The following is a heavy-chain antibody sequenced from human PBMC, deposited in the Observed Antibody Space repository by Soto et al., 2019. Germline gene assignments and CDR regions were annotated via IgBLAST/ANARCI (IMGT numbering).Heavy chain of an antibody. V-gene: IGHV1-69*13. Sequence: GASVKVSCKASGGTFSSYAISWVRQAPGQGLEWMGGIIPIFGTANYAQKFQGRVTITADESTSTAYTELSSLRSEDTAVYYCARKYYYDSSGYYHYYYYGMDVWGQGTTVTVSS. CDR2: IIPIFGTA. D-gene: IGHD3-22*01. J-gene: IGHJ6*02. CDR3: ARKYYYDSSGYYHYYYYGMDV. CDR1: GGTFSSYA.